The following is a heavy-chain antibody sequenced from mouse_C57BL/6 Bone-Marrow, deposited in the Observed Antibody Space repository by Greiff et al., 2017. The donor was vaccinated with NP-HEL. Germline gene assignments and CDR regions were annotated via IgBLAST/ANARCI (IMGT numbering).Heavy chain of an antibody. Sequence: EVQRVESGGGLVQSGRSLRLSCATSGFTFSDFYMEWVRQAPGKGLEWIAASRNKANDYTTEYSASVKGRFIVSRDTSQSILYLQMNALRAEDTAIYYCARDAYGSSYNWYFDVWGTGTTVTVSS. D-gene: IGHD1-1*01. CDR3: ARDAYGSSYNWYFDV. CDR1: GFTFSDFY. CDR2: SRNKANDYTT. J-gene: IGHJ1*03. V-gene: IGHV7-1*01.